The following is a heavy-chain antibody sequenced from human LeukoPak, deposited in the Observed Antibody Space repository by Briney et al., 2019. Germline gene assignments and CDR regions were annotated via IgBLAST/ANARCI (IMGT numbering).Heavy chain of an antibody. CDR1: GYTFSGYY. V-gene: IGHV1-2*02. Sequence: ASVKVSCKPPGYTFSGYYIHCVRQAPGQGLEWMGWIKPNNGATNYAKKFQGGVTMTRDTSITTFYMEVSSLRSDDTAFYYCARYNWNDVVSALDSWGQGTLVTVSS. D-gene: IGHD1-1*01. CDR2: IKPNNGAT. J-gene: IGHJ4*02. CDR3: ARYNWNDVVSALDS.